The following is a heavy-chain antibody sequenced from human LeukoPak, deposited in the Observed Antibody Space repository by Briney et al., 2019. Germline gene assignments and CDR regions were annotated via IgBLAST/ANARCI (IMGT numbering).Heavy chain of an antibody. CDR3: ARDSGNYLDAFDI. V-gene: IGHV3-7*01. CDR1: GFTFSSYS. J-gene: IGHJ3*02. Sequence: AGGSLRLSCAASGFTFSSYSMNWVRQAPGKGLEWVANIKQDGSEKYYVDSVKGRFTISRDNAKNSLYLQMNSLRAEDTAVYYCARDSGNYLDAFDIWGQGTMVTVSS. D-gene: IGHD1-7*01. CDR2: IKQDGSEK.